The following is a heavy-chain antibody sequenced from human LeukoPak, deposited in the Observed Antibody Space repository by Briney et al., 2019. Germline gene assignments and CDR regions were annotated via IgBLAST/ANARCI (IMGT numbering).Heavy chain of an antibody. J-gene: IGHJ2*01. CDR3: ARGVWELLPYWYLDL. CDR2: IYTSGST. CDR1: GGSLSSYY. D-gene: IGHD1-26*01. Sequence: SETLSLTRTVSGGSLSSYYWSWIRQPAGKGLEWVGRIYTSGSTNYNPSLQSRVTMSVDTSKNQFSLKLSSVTAADMAVYCCARGVWELLPYWYLDLWGRGTLVTVSS. V-gene: IGHV4-4*07.